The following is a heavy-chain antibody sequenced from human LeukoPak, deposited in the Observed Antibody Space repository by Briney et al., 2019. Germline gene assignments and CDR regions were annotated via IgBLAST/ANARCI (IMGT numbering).Heavy chain of an antibody. CDR1: GFTFSTYD. CDR3: AREIRETVVTRHYYYGIDV. CDR2: IGTGDDT. D-gene: IGHD2-15*01. Sequence: GGSLRLSCAASGFTFSTYDMHWVRQVTGKGLEWVSAIGTGDDTYYLGSVKGRFTISRENAKNVLYLQMSSLRAEDTAVYYCAREIRETVVTRHYYYGIDVWGQGTTVAVSS. V-gene: IGHV3-13*01. J-gene: IGHJ6*02.